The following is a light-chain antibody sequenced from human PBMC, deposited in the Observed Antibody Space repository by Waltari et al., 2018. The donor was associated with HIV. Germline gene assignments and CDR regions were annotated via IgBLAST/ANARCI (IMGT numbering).Light chain of an antibody. CDR3: LQSYSLFMWT. CDR1: QGISRY. CDR2: SAS. Sequence: DIQTTQSPSSLSASVGDRVTITCRASQGISRYLSWYQQKPGKIPELLIYSASSLQTGVPSRFSGSGSGTDFTLTISSLQPEDFATYYCLQSYSLFMWTFGQGTKVEVK. J-gene: IGKJ1*01. V-gene: IGKV1-39*01.